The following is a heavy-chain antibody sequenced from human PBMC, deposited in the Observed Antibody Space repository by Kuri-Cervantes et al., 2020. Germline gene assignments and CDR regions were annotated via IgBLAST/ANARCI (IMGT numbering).Heavy chain of an antibody. CDR1: GGTFSNYG. V-gene: IGHV1-69*10. D-gene: IGHD3-22*01. Sequence: SVKVSCKASGGTFSNYGISWVRQAPGQGPEWMGGIIPMFGIEDYAQKFQGRVTITADKSTNTTYKELSGLKSEDTAVYFCARGYPRRYGSSGYALEYYYYMDVWGKGTTVTVSS. CDR2: IIPMFGIE. J-gene: IGHJ6*03. CDR3: ARGYPRRYGSSGYALEYYYYMDV.